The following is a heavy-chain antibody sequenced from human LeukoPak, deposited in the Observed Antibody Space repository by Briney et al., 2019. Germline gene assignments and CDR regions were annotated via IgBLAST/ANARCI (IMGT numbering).Heavy chain of an antibody. V-gene: IGHV4-31*03. CDR1: GGSISSGGYY. CDR3: ARDAAYGSGSYTY. D-gene: IGHD3-10*01. J-gene: IGHJ4*02. CDR2: ISYSGST. Sequence: SETLSLTCTVSGGSISSGGYYWSWIRQHPGRGLEWIGYISYSGSTYYNPSLKSRVTISVDTSRNQFSLKLSSVTAADTAVYYCARDAAYGSGSYTYWGQGTLVTVSS.